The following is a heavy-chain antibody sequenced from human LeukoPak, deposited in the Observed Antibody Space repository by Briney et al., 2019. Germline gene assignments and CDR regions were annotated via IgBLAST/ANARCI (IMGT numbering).Heavy chain of an antibody. Sequence: SETLSLTCTVYGGSISSYYLSWIRQPPGKGLEWIGYINYSGTTYYNPSLKSRVTISVDTSKNQFSLRLSSATAADTAVYYCARYSGSLRWFDPWGQGTLVTVSS. CDR2: INYSGTT. V-gene: IGHV4-59*01. J-gene: IGHJ5*02. D-gene: IGHD1-26*01. CDR1: GGSISSYY. CDR3: ARYSGSLRWFDP.